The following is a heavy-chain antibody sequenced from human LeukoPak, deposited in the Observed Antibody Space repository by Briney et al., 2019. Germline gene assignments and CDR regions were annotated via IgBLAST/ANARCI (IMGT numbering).Heavy chain of an antibody. V-gene: IGHV3-23*01. CDR2: ISISGSKT. J-gene: IGHJ4*02. D-gene: IGHD4-17*01. Sequence: PGGSLRLSCAASDSDFSSHAMTWVRQAPGKGLEWVSAISISGSKTYYADSVKGRFTISRDNSKNTLYLQMNSLRAEDTAVYYCANEIRPNDYWGQGTQVTVSS. CDR1: DSDFSSHA. CDR3: ANEIRPNDY.